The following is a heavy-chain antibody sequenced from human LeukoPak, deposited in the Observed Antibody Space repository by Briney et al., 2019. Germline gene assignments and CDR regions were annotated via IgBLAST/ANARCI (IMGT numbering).Heavy chain of an antibody. V-gene: IGHV3-74*01. CDR2: INPDGSST. CDR3: WVYYFDASAYYALDY. J-gene: IGHJ4*02. D-gene: IGHD3-22*01. Sequence: PGGSVRLSCAASRFTFSRYWMHWVRQVPGKGLYWVSRINPDGSSTNYADSVQGRFTISRDNAKNTLYLQMSSLRADDTAIYYCWVYYFDASAYYALDYWGQGTRVTVSS. CDR1: RFTFSRYW.